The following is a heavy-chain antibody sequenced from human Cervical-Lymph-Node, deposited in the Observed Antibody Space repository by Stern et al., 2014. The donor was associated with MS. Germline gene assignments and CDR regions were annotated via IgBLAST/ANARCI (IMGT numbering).Heavy chain of an antibody. V-gene: IGHV1-8*02. Sequence: QVQLVESGAELMKPGASVKLSCKASGYTFTNADINWLRQAPGQGPEWVGWINTYSGNTGFAQKVQGRVTLPSNTSISTAFMDLLSLRSEDTAVYFCARGAPLPDYSHSVDYWGQGTLVTVSS. D-gene: IGHD4-11*01. CDR1: GYTFTNAD. CDR2: INTYSGNT. J-gene: IGHJ4*02. CDR3: ARGAPLPDYSHSVDY.